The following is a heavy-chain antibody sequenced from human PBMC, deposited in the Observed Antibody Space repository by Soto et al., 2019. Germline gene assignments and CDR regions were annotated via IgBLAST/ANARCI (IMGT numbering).Heavy chain of an antibody. CDR2: IYWNDDP. J-gene: IGHJ6*02. V-gene: IGHV2-5*01. CDR3: PTEEVDWNPLSYGMDV. Sequence: SGPTLVNPTETPTLTCTFSGFSLTTRGMGVAWIRQPPGRALEWLALIYWNDDPRYSPSLKSRLTINKDTTKNQVVLTMTNMDPVDTAVYYCPTEEVDWNPLSYGMDVWGQGTTVTVSS. D-gene: IGHD1-1*01. CDR1: GFSLTTRGMG.